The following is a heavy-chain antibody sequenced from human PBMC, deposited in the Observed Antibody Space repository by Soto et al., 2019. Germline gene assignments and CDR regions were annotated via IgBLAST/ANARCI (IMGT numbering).Heavy chain of an antibody. J-gene: IGHJ5*01. V-gene: IGHV1-8*01. D-gene: IGHD1-20*01. CDR1: GYTFATSD. CDR2: MNPNSGNT. Sequence: QVQLVQSGAEVKTHGASVKVSCKASGYTFATSDINWVRQAHGQGLERMGWMNPNSGNTGYAQKCKGRLTMSRGTALRVADMGLSSPRHEDGAVYYWARSDGDNFNWLDSGGQGTLVTVSA. CDR3: ARSDGDNFNWLDS.